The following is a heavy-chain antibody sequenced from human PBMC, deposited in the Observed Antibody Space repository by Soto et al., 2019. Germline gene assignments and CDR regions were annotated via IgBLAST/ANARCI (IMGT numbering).Heavy chain of an antibody. V-gene: IGHV1-69*06. D-gene: IGHD6-19*01. CDR1: GGTFSSYA. J-gene: IGHJ2*01. CDR2: IIPIFGTA. CDR3: ARSPVAGIRDFDL. Sequence: QVQLVQSGAEVKKPGSSVKVSCKASGGTFSSYAISWVRQAPGQGLEWMGGIIPIFGTANYAQKFQGRVTNTADKSTSTADMERSSRRSEETAVYYCARSPVAGIRDFDLWGRGTLVTGSS.